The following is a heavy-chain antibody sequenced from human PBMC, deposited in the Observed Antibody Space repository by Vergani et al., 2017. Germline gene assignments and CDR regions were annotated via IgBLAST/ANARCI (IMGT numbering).Heavy chain of an antibody. CDR1: GFTFSTYA. CDR2: LTGGGGST. V-gene: IGHV3-23*01. Sequence: EVQLLESGGSLKQPGGSVRLSCAASGFTFSTYAMHWVRQAPGKGLEWVSALTGGGGSTYYADSFKGRFIISRDNSRDTLYLQMNSLRPEDTATYYCVKDAGSYENFVDSRGQGTLVTVSS. CDR3: VKDAGSYENFVDS. D-gene: IGHD1-26*01. J-gene: IGHJ4*02.